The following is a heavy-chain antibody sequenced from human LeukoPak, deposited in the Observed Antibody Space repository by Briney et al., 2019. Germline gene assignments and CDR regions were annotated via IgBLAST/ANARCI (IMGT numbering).Heavy chain of an antibody. J-gene: IGHJ4*02. CDR1: GFTFSNYA. Sequence: GSLRLSCGASGFTFSNYAMAWVRQVPGTGLEWVSAISGSGGSTYYADSVKGRFTISRDNSKNTLYLQMNSLRAEDTALYYCAKDRSDTSMVYNFDYWGQGTLVTVSS. CDR2: ISGSGGST. CDR3: AKDRSDTSMVYNFDY. V-gene: IGHV3-23*01. D-gene: IGHD5-18*01.